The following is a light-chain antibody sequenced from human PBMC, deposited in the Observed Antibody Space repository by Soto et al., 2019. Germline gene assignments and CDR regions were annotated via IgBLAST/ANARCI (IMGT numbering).Light chain of an antibody. CDR1: QSVTSH. J-gene: IGKJ3*01. CDR2: GAS. CDR3: QQYDNLPLT. Sequence: EIVLTQSPGTLSLSPGERATLSCRASQSVTSHLAWYQQKPGQAPRLLIFGASTRATGVPARFSGSGSGTEFTLTINSLQSEDFAVYFCQQYDNLPLTFGPGTKVDIK. V-gene: IGKV3-15*01.